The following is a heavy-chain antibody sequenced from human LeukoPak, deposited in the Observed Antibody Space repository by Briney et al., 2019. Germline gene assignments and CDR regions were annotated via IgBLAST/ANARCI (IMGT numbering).Heavy chain of an antibody. J-gene: IGHJ1*01. CDR1: RGTFSSYA. Sequence: SVKVSCKASRGTFSSYAISWVRQAPGQGLEWMGRIIPIFGTANDAQKFQGRVTITTDESTSTAYMELSSLRSEDTAVYYCARKDSYDSSEVYFQHWGQGTLVTVSS. CDR3: ARKDSYDSSEVYFQH. D-gene: IGHD3-22*01. CDR2: IIPIFGTA. V-gene: IGHV1-69*05.